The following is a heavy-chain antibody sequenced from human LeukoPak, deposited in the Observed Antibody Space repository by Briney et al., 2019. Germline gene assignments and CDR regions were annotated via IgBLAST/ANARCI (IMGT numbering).Heavy chain of an antibody. CDR3: AREGRNSSGSDAEDFQH. V-gene: IGHV3-30-3*01. D-gene: IGHD3-22*01. CDR2: ISYDGSNK. CDR1: GFTFSSYA. Sequence: GRPLRLSCAASGFTFSSYAMHWVRQAPGKGLEWVAVISYDGSNKYYADSVKGRFTISRDNSKNTLYLQMNSLRAEDTAVYYCAREGRNSSGSDAEDFQHWGQGTLVTVSS. J-gene: IGHJ1*01.